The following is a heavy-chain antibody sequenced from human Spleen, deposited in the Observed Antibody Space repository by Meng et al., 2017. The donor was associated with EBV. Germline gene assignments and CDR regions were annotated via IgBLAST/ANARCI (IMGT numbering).Heavy chain of an antibody. V-gene: IGHV1-2*06. D-gene: IGHD3-22*01. J-gene: IGHJ4*02. CDR3: ARTPYYYDSSGYPELDY. CDR2: INPNSGGT. Sequence: QGQLVQAGAEVKKPGASVKVSCKASGYTFTGYYMHWVRQAPGQGLEWMGRINPNSGGTNYAQKFQGRVTMTRDTSISTAYMELSRLRSDDTAVYYCARTPYYYDSSGYPELDYWGQGTLVPSPQ. CDR1: GYTFTGYY.